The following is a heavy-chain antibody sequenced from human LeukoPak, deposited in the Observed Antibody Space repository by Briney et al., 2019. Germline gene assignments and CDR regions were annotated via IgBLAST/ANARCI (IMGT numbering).Heavy chain of an antibody. D-gene: IGHD3-3*01. CDR1: GFTFSNYW. CDR3: ARALSG. CDR2: IKEDGSEK. V-gene: IGHV3-7*03. Sequence: PGGSLRLSCVASGFTFSNYWMHWVRQAPGKGLEWVANIKEDGSEKYYVDSVKGRFSISRDNAKNSLYLQMNSLRAEDTAVYYCARALSGWGQGTLVTVSS. J-gene: IGHJ4*02.